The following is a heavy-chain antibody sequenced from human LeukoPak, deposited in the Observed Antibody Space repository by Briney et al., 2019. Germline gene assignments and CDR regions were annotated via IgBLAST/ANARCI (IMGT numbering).Heavy chain of an antibody. Sequence: ASVKVSCKASGYTFTSYGISWVRQAPGQGLEWMGWISAYSGNTNYAQKLQGRVTMTTDTSTSTAYMELRSLRSDDTAVYYCARDGYCSSTSCYTDYFDYWGQGTLVTVSS. CDR2: ISAYSGNT. J-gene: IGHJ4*02. CDR3: ARDGYCSSTSCYTDYFDY. CDR1: GYTFTSYG. D-gene: IGHD2-2*02. V-gene: IGHV1-18*01.